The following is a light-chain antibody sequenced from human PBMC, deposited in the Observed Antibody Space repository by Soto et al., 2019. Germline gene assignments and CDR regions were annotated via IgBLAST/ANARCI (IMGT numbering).Light chain of an antibody. CDR2: EVS. V-gene: IGLV2-14*01. CDR3: SSYTSSSTWV. CDR1: SSDVGGYNY. J-gene: IGLJ3*02. Sequence: QSALTQPASVSGSPGQSITISCTGTSSDVGGYNYVSWYQQHPGKAPKLMIYEVSNRPSGVSNRFSGSKSGNTASPTISGLQAEDEADYYCSSYTSSSTWVFGGGTKLTAL.